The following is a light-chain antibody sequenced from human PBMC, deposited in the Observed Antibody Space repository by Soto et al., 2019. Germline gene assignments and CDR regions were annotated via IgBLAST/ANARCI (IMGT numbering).Light chain of an antibody. CDR3: QQYDNLPLT. V-gene: IGKV1-33*01. J-gene: IGKJ4*01. Sequence: DIQMTQSPSSLSASVGDIVTITCQASQDISNYLNWYQQKPGKAPKLLTYDASNLETGVPSRFSGSGSGTDFAFTISSLHPEDIATYYCQQYDNLPLTFGGGTKVEIK. CDR2: DAS. CDR1: QDISNY.